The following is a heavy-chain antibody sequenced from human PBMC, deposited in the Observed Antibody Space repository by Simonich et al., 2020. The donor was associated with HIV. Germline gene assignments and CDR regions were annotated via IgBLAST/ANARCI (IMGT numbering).Heavy chain of an antibody. V-gene: IGHV3-30*07. D-gene: IGHD3-16*01. J-gene: IGHJ4*02. Sequence: QVQLVESGGGVVQPGRSLRLSCAASGFTFSSYALHWVRQAPGKGLEWGAVISYDGSNKYYADSVKGRFTSSRDNSKNTLYLQRNSLRAEDTAVYYCASGGSISSVWADDYWGQGTLVTVSS. CDR1: GFTFSSYA. CDR3: ASGGSISSVWADDY. CDR2: ISYDGSNK.